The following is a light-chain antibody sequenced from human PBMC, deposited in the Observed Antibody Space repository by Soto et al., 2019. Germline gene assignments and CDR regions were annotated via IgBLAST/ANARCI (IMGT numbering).Light chain of an antibody. V-gene: IGKV3-15*01. J-gene: IGKJ4*01. CDR1: QSVHND. CDR2: DAS. Sequence: EILMTQSPATLSVSPGEGATLSCRASQSVHNDLAWYQQKPGQAPRLLIYDASTRATGIPARFSGSGSGTEFTLTISSLQSEDFAIYYCQQYTNWPPLTFGGGTKVEI. CDR3: QQYTNWPPLT.